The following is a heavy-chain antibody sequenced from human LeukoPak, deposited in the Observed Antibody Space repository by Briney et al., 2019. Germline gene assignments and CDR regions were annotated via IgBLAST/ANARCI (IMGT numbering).Heavy chain of an antibody. CDR3: ARYCMPTV. CDR1: GFTFSNYS. J-gene: IGHJ4*02. V-gene: IGHV3-48*01. CDR2: ISSGSDTI. D-gene: IGHD1-14*01. Sequence: GGSLRLSCAASGFTFSNYSMNWVRQAPGKGLEWISYISSGSDTIKYADSVKGRFTISRDNARNSLFLQMNSLRAEDTAVYYCARYCMPTVWGQGTLVTVSS.